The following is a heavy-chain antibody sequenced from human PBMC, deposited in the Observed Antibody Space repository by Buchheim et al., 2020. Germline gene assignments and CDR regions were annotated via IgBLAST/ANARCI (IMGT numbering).Heavy chain of an antibody. Sequence: QVQLVQSGAEVKKPGASVKVSCKASGYTFTSYYMHWVRQAPGQGLEWMGIINPSGGSTSYAQKFQGRVTMHRDPSTSTVYMELSSLRSEDTAVYYCARADSSGWYRSYYYYYYMDVWGKGTT. J-gene: IGHJ6*03. D-gene: IGHD6-19*01. V-gene: IGHV1-46*01. CDR3: ARADSSGWYRSYYYYYYMDV. CDR2: INPSGGST. CDR1: GYTFTSYY.